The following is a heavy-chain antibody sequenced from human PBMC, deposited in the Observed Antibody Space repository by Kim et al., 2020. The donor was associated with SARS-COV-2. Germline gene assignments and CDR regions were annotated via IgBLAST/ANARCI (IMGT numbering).Heavy chain of an antibody. CDR3: ARDPDPLQKNAFDI. D-gene: IGHD4-4*01. Sequence: SETLSLTCAVSGGSISSSNWWSWVRQPPGKGLEWIGEIYHSGSTNYNPSLKSRVTISVDKSKNQFSLKLSSVTAADTAVYYCARDPDPLQKNAFDIWGQGTMVTVSS. V-gene: IGHV4-4*02. J-gene: IGHJ3*02. CDR1: GGSISSSNW. CDR2: IYHSGST.